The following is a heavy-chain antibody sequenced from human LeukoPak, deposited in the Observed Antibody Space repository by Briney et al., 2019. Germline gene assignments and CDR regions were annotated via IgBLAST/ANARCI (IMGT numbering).Heavy chain of an antibody. CDR3: ARPSHGASDY. CDR2: IYPDGSRT. CDR1: GYRFTKSW. V-gene: IGHV5-51*01. J-gene: IGHJ4*02. D-gene: IGHD4-17*01. Sequence: GESLRISCKGSGYRFTKSWIGWVRQMPGKGLEWLGIIYPDGSRTRYSPSFQGQVTISVDKSITTAYLQWTSLKASDTAMYYCARPSHGASDYWGQGTLVTVSS.